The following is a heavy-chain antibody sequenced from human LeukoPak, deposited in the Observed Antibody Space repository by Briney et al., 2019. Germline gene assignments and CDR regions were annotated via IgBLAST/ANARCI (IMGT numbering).Heavy chain of an antibody. D-gene: IGHD3-9*01. CDR1: GGSFSGYY. V-gene: IGHV4-34*01. CDR3: ARAHVLRYFDWLSPEGHWFDP. Sequence: SETLSLTCAVYGGSFSGYYWSRIRQPPGKGLEWIGEINHGGSTNYNPSLKSRVTISVDTSKNQFSLKLSSVTAADTAVYYCARAHVLRYFDWLSPEGHWFDPWGQGTLVTVSS. CDR2: INHGGST. J-gene: IGHJ5*02.